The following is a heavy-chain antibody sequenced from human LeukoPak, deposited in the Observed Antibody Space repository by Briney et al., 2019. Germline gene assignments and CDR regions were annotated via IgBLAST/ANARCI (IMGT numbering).Heavy chain of an antibody. V-gene: IGHV1-2*02. CDR2: INPNSGGT. J-gene: IGHJ6*03. CDR3: AREAPTGYSSSWYYYYYYMDV. CDR1: GYTFTGYY. Sequence: ASVKVSCKASGYTFTGYYMHWVRQAPGQGLEWMGWINPNSGGTNYAQKFQGRVTMTRNTSISTAYMELSSLRSEDTAVYYCAREAPTGYSSSWYYYYYYMDVWGKGTTVTVSS. D-gene: IGHD6-13*01.